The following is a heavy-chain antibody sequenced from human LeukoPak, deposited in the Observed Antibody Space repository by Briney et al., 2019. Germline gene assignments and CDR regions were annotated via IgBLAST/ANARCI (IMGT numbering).Heavy chain of an antibody. CDR3: ARAEYSYGFDY. CDR2: ISAYNGNT. V-gene: IGHV1-18*04. J-gene: IGHJ4*02. Sequence: ASVKVSCKASGYTFTGYYMHWVRQSPGQGLEWMGWISAYNGNTNYAQKLQGRVTMTTDTSTSTAYMELRSLRSDDTAVYYCARAEYSYGFDYWGQGTLVTVSS. CDR1: GYTFTGYY. D-gene: IGHD5-18*01.